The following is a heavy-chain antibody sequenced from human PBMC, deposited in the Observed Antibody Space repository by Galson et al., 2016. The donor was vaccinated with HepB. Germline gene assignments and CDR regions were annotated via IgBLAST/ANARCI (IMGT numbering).Heavy chain of an antibody. Sequence: SLRLSCAASGFTISRYAMSWVRQAPGMGLEWVAAINNGGNSYYAHSVRGRFTVSRSDSENMFSLQMNSLRPEDAATYFCAKDHPSGGWPTFEYWGQGTLVTVSS. D-gene: IGHD6-19*01. CDR3: AKDHPSGGWPTFEY. CDR2: INNGGNS. CDR1: GFTISRYA. V-gene: IGHV3-23*01. J-gene: IGHJ4*02.